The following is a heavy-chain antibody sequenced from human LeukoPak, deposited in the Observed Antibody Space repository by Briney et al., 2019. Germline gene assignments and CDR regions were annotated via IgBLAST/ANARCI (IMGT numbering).Heavy chain of an antibody. V-gene: IGHV3-48*01. Sequence: GSLRLSCAASGFTFSSYSMNWVRQAPGKGLEWVSYISSSSSTIYYADSVKGRFTISRDNAKNSLYLQMNSLRAEDTAVYYCAREYYDILTGYVDYWGQGTLATVSS. D-gene: IGHD3-9*01. CDR3: AREYYDILTGYVDY. CDR1: GFTFSSYS. CDR2: ISSSSSTI. J-gene: IGHJ4*02.